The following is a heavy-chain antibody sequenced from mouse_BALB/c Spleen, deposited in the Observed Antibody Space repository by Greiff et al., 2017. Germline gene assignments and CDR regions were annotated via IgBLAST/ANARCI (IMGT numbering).Heavy chain of an antibody. Sequence: DVKLVESGGGLVQPGGSRILSCAASGFTFSSFGMHWVRQAPEKGLEWVAYISSGSSTIYYADTVKGRFTISRDNPKNTLFLQMTSLRSEDTAMYYCARPQLGREAMDYWGQGTSVTVTS. CDR3: ARPQLGREAMDY. CDR1: GFTFSSFG. V-gene: IGHV5-17*02. D-gene: IGHD4-1*02. CDR2: ISSGSSTI. J-gene: IGHJ4*01.